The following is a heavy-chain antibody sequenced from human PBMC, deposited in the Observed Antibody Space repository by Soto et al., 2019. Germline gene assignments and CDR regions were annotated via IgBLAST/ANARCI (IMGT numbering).Heavy chain of an antibody. CDR3: AGAMFRMVRGVVVDYYGMDV. CDR1: GDSISSGDYY. CDR2: ISYSGDT. J-gene: IGHJ6*02. Sequence: SETLSLTCTVSGDSISSGDYYWSWIRQPPGKGLQWIGYISYSGDTYYNPSLKSRVTMSLDTSKNQFSLRLNSVTAADTAVYYCAGAMFRMVRGVVVDYYGMDVWGRGTTVTVSS. D-gene: IGHD3-10*01. V-gene: IGHV4-30-4*01.